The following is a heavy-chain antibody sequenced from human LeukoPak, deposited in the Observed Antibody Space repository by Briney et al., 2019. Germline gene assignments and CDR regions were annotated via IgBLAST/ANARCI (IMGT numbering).Heavy chain of an antibody. CDR2: IKQDGSEK. CDR1: GFTFSSYW. Sequence: GGSLRLSCAASGFTFSSYWMSWVRQAPGKGLEWVANIKQDGSEKYYVDSVKGRFTISRDNAKNSLYLQMNSLRAEDTAVYYCARLWVTTVTEFDYWGQGTLVTVSS. D-gene: IGHD4-17*01. V-gene: IGHV3-7*01. CDR3: ARLWVTTVTEFDY. J-gene: IGHJ4*02.